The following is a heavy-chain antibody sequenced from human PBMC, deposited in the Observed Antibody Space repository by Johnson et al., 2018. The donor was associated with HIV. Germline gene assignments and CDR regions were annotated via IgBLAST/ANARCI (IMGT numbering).Heavy chain of an antibody. CDR3: AKESGYCSSSSCYGDAFDI. CDR2: ISSGGVT. D-gene: IGHD2-2*01. Sequence: VQLVGSGGGLVQPGGSLRLSCAVSGFSVSYNYMSWVRQAPGKGLEWVSVISSGGVTYYIDSVKGRFTISRDSSKNTLYLQMNSLKTEDTAVYYCAKESGYCSSSSCYGDAFDIWGQGTMVTVSS. J-gene: IGHJ3*02. V-gene: IGHV3-66*01. CDR1: GFSVSYNY.